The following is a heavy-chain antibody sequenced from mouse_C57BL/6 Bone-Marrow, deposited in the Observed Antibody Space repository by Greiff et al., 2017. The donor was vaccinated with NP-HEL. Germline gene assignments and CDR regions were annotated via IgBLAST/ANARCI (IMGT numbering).Heavy chain of an antibody. D-gene: IGHD1-1*01. CDR1: GFSLTSYG. Sequence: VKLVESGPGLVAPSQSLSITCTVSGFSLTSYGVSWVRQPPGKGLEWLGVIWGDGSTNYHSALISRLSISKDNSKSQVFLKLNSLQTDDTATYYCAKRRFYYYGSSYYYAMDYWGQGTSVTVSS. CDR2: IWGDGST. J-gene: IGHJ4*01. V-gene: IGHV2-3*01. CDR3: AKRRFYYYGSSYYYAMDY.